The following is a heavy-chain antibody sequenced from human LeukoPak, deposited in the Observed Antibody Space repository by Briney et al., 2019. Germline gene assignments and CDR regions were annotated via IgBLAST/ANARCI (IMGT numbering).Heavy chain of an antibody. CDR1: GFTFSSYA. D-gene: IGHD6-13*01. J-gene: IGHJ4*02. Sequence: GESLRLSCAASGFTFSSYAMHWVRQAPGKGLEWVAIIWSDGNNKYYAGSVEGRFTISRDTSKNTLFLQMNSLRAEDTAVYYCARGQPGVAAAGNLDYWGQGTLVTVSS. CDR2: IWSDGNNK. CDR3: ARGQPGVAAAGNLDY. V-gene: IGHV3-33*01.